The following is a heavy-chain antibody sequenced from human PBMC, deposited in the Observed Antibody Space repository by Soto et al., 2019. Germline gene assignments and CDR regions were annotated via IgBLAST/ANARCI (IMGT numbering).Heavy chain of an antibody. CDR3: AADVIAVAGELDH. V-gene: IGHV1-58*02. CDR1: GITFTNSA. J-gene: IGHJ4*02. Sequence: QMQLVQSGPEGKKPGTSVKVSCRASGITFTNSAMQWLRQARGHRPEWIGWIVVASGNTNYAQKVQEIVSITRDRATRRAYMELSTMRSEDTAGDFGAADVIAVAGELDHWGQGSLRSVSS. CDR2: IVVASGNT. D-gene: IGHD6-19*01.